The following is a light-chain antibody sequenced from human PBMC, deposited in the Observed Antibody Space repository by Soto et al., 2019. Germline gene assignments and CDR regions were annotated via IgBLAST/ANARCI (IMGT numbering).Light chain of an antibody. V-gene: IGKV3-20*01. CDR1: QNVGRNY. Sequence: ETVLTQSPGTLSLSPGERATLSCRAGQNVGRNYVVWYQQKPGQAPRVLIYGASSRATGIPARFSGSGSGTDFTLTISRLEPEDFAVYYCQQYASSPLTFGGGTKVEVK. CDR2: GAS. J-gene: IGKJ4*01. CDR3: QQYASSPLT.